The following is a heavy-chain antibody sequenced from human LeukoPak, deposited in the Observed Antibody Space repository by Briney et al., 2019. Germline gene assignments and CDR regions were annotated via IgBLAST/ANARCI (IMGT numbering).Heavy chain of an antibody. CDR1: GFTVSSNY. D-gene: IGHD3-22*01. V-gene: IGHV3-66*04. CDR2: IYSGGSA. CDR3: ARQGDYYDSSGYYYGFDY. Sequence: PGGSLRLSCAASGFTVSSNYMSWVRQAPGKGLEWVSVIYSGGSAYYADSVKGRFTLSRDNSKNTLYLQMNSLRAEDTAVYYCARQGDYYDSSGYYYGFDYWGQGTLVTVSS. J-gene: IGHJ4*02.